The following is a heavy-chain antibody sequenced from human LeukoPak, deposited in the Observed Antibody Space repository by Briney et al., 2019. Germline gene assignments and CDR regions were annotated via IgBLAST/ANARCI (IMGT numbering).Heavy chain of an antibody. Sequence: ASVNVSCKASGYTFTSYGISWVRQAPGQGLEWMGWISAYYGNTNYAQKLQGRVTLTTDTSTSTAYMELRSLRSDDTAVYYCARDDILTGDAFDIWGQGTMVTVSS. D-gene: IGHD3-9*01. CDR3: ARDDILTGDAFDI. CDR2: ISAYYGNT. V-gene: IGHV1-18*01. J-gene: IGHJ3*02. CDR1: GYTFTSYG.